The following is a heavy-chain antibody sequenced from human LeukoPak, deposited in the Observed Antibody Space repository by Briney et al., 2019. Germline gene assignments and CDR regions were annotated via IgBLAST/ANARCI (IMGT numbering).Heavy chain of an antibody. CDR2: INWNAGST. D-gene: IGHD6-13*01. J-gene: IGHJ4*02. V-gene: IGHV3-20*04. CDR1: GFTFDDYG. Sequence: GGSLRLSCAATGFTFDDYGMSWVRQAPGKGLEWVSGINWNAGSTGYADSVKGRFTISRDNAKNSLYLQMNGLRAEDTAVYYCARLSGCIAAAGKDCRAPFAYWGQGTLVTVSS. CDR3: ARLSGCIAAAGKDCRAPFAY.